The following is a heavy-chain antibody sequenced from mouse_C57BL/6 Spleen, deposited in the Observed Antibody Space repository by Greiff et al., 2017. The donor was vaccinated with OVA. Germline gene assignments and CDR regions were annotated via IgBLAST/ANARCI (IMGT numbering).Heavy chain of an antibody. Sequence: EVKLVESGAELVKPGASVKLSCTASGFNIKDYYMHWVKQRTEQGLEWIGRIDPEDGETKYAPKFQGKATITADTSSNTAYLQLSSLTSEDTAVYYCARNYYGSEYFDVWGTGTTVTVSS. CDR1: GFNIKDYY. CDR2: IDPEDGET. J-gene: IGHJ1*03. V-gene: IGHV14-2*01. CDR3: ARNYYGSEYFDV. D-gene: IGHD1-1*01.